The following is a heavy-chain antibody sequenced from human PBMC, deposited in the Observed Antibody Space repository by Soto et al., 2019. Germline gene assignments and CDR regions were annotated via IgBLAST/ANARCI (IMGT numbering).Heavy chain of an antibody. CDR2: VSAGSDNT. J-gene: IGHJ4*02. CDR1: GLAFAYYA. CDR3: AKVPLRPYYFDY. D-gene: IGHD4-17*01. V-gene: IGHV3-23*01. Sequence: GGSVGISCIDSGLAFAYYAMHWVRQAPGKGLEWVSRVSAGSDNTDYADAVKGRFTISRDNSKDTLFLQMTSLRAEDTALYYSAKVPLRPYYFDYWGPGTMVTVSS.